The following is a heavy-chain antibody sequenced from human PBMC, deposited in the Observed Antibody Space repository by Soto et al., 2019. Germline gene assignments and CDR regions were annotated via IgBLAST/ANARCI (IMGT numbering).Heavy chain of an antibody. J-gene: IGHJ6*02. CDR3: TATGYYYYGMDV. V-gene: IGHV4-31*03. D-gene: IGHD2-21*02. CDR1: GGSISSGGYY. Sequence: SETLSLTCTVSGGSISSGGYYWSWIRQHPGKGLEWIGYIYYSGSTYYNPSLKSRVTISVDTSKNQFSLKLSSVTAADTAVYYGTATGYYYYGMDVWGQGTTVTVSS. CDR2: IYYSGST.